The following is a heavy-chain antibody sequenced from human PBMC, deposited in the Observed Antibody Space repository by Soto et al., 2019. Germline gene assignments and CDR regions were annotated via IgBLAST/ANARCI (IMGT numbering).Heavy chain of an antibody. V-gene: IGHV3-23*01. Sequence: PEGCLRRSGAASGLTFSYYAMTWVRQAPGKGLEWVSGISGSGGSTYYADSVKGRFTISRDNSKNTLYLQMNSLRADDTAVYYCAKDVTSYYDSSGRGYFDYWGQGTLVTVSS. CDR1: GLTFSYYA. D-gene: IGHD3-22*01. CDR3: AKDVTSYYDSSGRGYFDY. J-gene: IGHJ4*02. CDR2: ISGSGGST.